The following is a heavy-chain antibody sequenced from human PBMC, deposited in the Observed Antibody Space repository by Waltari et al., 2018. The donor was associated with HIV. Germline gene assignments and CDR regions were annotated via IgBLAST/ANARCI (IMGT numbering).Heavy chain of an antibody. CDR2: ISYDGNNQ. V-gene: IGHV3-30*04. Sequence: QVKLVESGEGAVQPWGSLRLSCAASGFTINSYAMHWVRQAPGRGLEWVAVISYDGNNQYYADSVKGRFTISRDTPKNTLYLQMNSLRVEDTAVFYCARVRVRSAGMDVWGQGTTVTVSS. CDR1: GFTINSYA. J-gene: IGHJ6*02. CDR3: ARVRVRSAGMDV. D-gene: IGHD6-25*01.